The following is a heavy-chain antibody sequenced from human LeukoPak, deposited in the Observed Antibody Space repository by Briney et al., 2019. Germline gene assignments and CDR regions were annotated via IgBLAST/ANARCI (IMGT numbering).Heavy chain of an antibody. CDR3: ARGPHSYAFDI. D-gene: IGHD1-26*01. CDR2: INHSGST. Sequence: SETPSLTCAVYSGSFSGYYWSWIRQPPGKGLEWIGEINHSGSTNYNPSLKSRVTISVDTSKNQFSLKLSSVTAADTAVYYCARGPHSYAFDIWGQGTMVTVSS. V-gene: IGHV4-34*01. CDR1: SGSFSGYY. J-gene: IGHJ3*02.